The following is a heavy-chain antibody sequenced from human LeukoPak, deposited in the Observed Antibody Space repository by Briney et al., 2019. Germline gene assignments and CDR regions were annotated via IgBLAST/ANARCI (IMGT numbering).Heavy chain of an antibody. CDR3: AKESPSDFSTSCVKRSCGAFDI. CDR1: GFTFSSYA. D-gene: IGHD2-2*01. CDR2: ISGSGGST. J-gene: IGHJ3*02. Sequence: PGGSLRLSCAASGFTFSSYAMSWVRQAPGKGLEWVSAISGSGGSTYYADSVKGRFTISRDNSKNTLYLQMNSLRAEDTAVYYCAKESPSDFSTSCVKRSCGAFDIWGQGTMVTVSS. V-gene: IGHV3-23*01.